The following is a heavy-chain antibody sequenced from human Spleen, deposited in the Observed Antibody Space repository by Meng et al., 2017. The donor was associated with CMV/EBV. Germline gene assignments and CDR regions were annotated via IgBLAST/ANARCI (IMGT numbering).Heavy chain of an antibody. CDR1: GFTFSNFW. Sequence: GESLKISCAASGFTFSNFWMTWVRQAPGKGLEWVANIKKDGSETYYLDSLRGRFTISRDNSKNSLYLQMTSLRVEDTAVYYCARGGGEYWGQGTLVTVSS. J-gene: IGHJ4*02. CDR2: IKKDGSET. CDR3: ARGGGEY. D-gene: IGHD2/OR15-2a*01. V-gene: IGHV3-7*01.